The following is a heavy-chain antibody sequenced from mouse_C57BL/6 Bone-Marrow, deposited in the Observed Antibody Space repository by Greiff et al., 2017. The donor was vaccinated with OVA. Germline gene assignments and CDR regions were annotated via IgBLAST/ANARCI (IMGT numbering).Heavy chain of an antibody. V-gene: IGHV1-63*01. Sequence: VKLKQSGAELVRPGTSVKMSCKASGYKFTNYWIGWAKQRPGHGLEWIGDIYPGGGYTNYNEKFKGKATLTADKSYSTDYLQFSSLTSEDSAIYYFAKIVTPYYAMDYWGQGTSVTVSS. CDR1: GYKFTNYW. D-gene: IGHD2-12*01. CDR3: AKIVTPYYAMDY. CDR2: IYPGGGYT. J-gene: IGHJ4*01.